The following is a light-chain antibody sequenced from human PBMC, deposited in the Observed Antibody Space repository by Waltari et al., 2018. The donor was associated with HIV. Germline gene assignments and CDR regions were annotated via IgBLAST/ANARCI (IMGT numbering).Light chain of an antibody. V-gene: IGLV1-51*01. CDR3: ATWDRSLSRVI. CDR2: DNN. J-gene: IGLJ2*01. Sequence: QSVLTQPPSVSAAPRQKVTISCSGTSSNIGNNFVSWYQQLPGTAPKLLIYDNNKRPPGIPDRCSGSKSGTSATLGITGLQTGDEADYFCATWDRSLSRVIFGGGTRLTVL. CDR1: SSNIGNNF.